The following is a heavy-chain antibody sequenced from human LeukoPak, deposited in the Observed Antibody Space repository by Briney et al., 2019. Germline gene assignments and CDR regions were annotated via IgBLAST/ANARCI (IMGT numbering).Heavy chain of an antibody. CDR2: ISSSGSTI. CDR1: GCTFSDYY. V-gene: IGHV3-11*01. Sequence: GGSLRLSCAASGCTFSDYYMSWIRQAPGKGLEWVSYISSSGSTIYYADSVKGRFTISRDNAKNSLYLQMNSLRAEDTAVYYCARYSSSLYYYYYMDVWGKGTTVTVSS. D-gene: IGHD6-6*01. J-gene: IGHJ6*03. CDR3: ARYSSSLYYYYYMDV.